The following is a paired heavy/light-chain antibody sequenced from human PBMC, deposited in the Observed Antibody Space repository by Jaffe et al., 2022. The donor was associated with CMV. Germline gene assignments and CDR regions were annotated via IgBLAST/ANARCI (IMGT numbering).Heavy chain of an antibody. V-gene: IGHV4-59*01. J-gene: IGHJ6*03. CDR2: IYYSGST. D-gene: IGHD2-21*01. Sequence: QVQLQESGPGLVKPSETLSLTCTVSGGSISSYYWSWIRQPPGKGLEWIGYIYYSGSTNYNPSLKSRVTISVDTSKNQFSLKLSSVTAADTAVYYCARVPPGWGFTTSNYYYYYMDVWGKGTTVTVSS. CDR3: ARVPPGWGFTTSNYYYYYMDV. CDR1: GGSISSYY.
Light chain of an antibody. Sequence: QTVVTQEPSLTVSPGGTVTLTCASSTGAVTSGYYPNWFQQKPGQAPRALIYSTSNKHSWTPARFSGSLLGGKAALTLSGVQPEDEAEYYCLLYYGGAQPVFGGGTKLTVL. CDR2: STS. CDR3: LLYYGGAQPV. V-gene: IGLV7-43*01. J-gene: IGLJ2*01. CDR1: TGAVTSGYY.